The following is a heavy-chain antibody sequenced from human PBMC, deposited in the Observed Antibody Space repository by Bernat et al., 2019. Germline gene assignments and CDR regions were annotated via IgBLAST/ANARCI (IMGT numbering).Heavy chain of an antibody. CDR2: IDWDDDK. CDR1: GFSLSTSGMC. CDR3: ALSPYSPGSYYNSHPDY. V-gene: IGHV2-70*15. D-gene: IGHD3-10*01. J-gene: IGHJ4*02. Sequence: QVTLTESGPALVKPTQTLTVTCTFSGFSLSTSGMCVSWIRQPPGKALEWLARIDWDDDKYYNRFLKTRLTISKDTSKNQVVLTMTNMDPADTATYYCALSPYSPGSYYNSHPDYWGQGTLVTVSS.